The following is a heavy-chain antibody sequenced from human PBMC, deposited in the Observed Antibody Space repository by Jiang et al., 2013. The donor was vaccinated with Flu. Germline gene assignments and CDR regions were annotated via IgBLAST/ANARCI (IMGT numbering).Heavy chain of an antibody. Sequence: SGPGLVKPSETLSLTCTVSGGSISPYYWSWIRQSPGKGLEWIAYIYYTGSTNYNPSLKNRVTISLDTSNKQFSLKLRSVTAADTAVYYCARELGISPWNSFDVWGQGTIVTVSS. CDR1: GGSISPYY. D-gene: IGHD1-1*01. CDR2: IYYTGST. CDR3: ARELGISPWNSFDV. J-gene: IGHJ3*01. V-gene: IGHV4-59*01.